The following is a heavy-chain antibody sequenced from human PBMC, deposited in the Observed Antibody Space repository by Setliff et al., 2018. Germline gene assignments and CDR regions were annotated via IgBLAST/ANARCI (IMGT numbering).Heavy chain of an antibody. CDR3: VRSMPDTANFDY. J-gene: IGHJ4*02. Sequence: SETLSLTCTVSGGSISGYYWSWIRQPAGKGLEWIGRISTSGSTNYNPSLKSRLTMSVDTSKNQFSLRVTSVTAADTAVYYCVRSMPDTANFDYWGQGTLVTVSS. D-gene: IGHD5-18*01. CDR2: ISTSGST. CDR1: GGSISGYY. V-gene: IGHV4-4*07.